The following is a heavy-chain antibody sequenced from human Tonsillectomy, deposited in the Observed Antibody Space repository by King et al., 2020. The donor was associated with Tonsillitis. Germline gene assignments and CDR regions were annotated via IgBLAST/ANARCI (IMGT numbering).Heavy chain of an antibody. V-gene: IGHV3-30*18. CDR3: AKGSCGYHPSFDY. J-gene: IGHJ4*02. D-gene: IGHD3-22*01. CDR1: GFIFSSYG. Sequence: QLVQSGGGVVQPGKSLRLSCAASGFIFSSYGMHWVRQAPGKGLEWEAVISYDGSNKYYADSVKGRFTISRDNSKNTLYLQMNSLKAEDTAVYYCAKGSCGYHPSFDYWGQGTLVTVSS. CDR2: ISYDGSNK.